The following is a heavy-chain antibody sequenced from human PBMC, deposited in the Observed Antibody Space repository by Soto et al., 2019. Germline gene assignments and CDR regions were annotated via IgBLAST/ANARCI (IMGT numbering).Heavy chain of an antibody. V-gene: IGHV5-51*01. Sequence: PGESLKISCKGSGYSLASHWVARVRQMPEKGLEWIGTIYPGDSDTKYSSAFRGHVTISADTSVSTAYLQWSSLEATDSAIYYCARYSGSYWHYLDFWGQGTLVTVS. D-gene: IGHD1-26*01. CDR2: IYPGDSDT. CDR1: GYSLASHW. CDR3: ARYSGSYWHYLDF. J-gene: IGHJ4*02.